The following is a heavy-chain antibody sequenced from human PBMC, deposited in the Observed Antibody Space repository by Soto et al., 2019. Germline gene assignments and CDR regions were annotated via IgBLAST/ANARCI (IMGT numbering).Heavy chain of an antibody. D-gene: IGHD6-19*01. J-gene: IGHJ6*02. CDR1: GFTFSSYE. CDR2: ISSSGSTI. CDR3: ARDLADPPYYYGMDV. Sequence: PGGSLRLSCAASGFTFSSYEMNWVRQAPGKGLEWVSYISSSGSTIYYADSVKGRFTISRDNAKNSLYLQMNSLRAEDTAVYYCARDLADPPYYYGMDVWGQGTTVTVSS. V-gene: IGHV3-48*03.